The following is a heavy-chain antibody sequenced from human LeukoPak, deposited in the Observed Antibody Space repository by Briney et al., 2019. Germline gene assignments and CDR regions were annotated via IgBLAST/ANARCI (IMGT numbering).Heavy chain of an antibody. CDR1: GFTFSSYA. D-gene: IGHD2-2*01. Sequence: PGGSLRLSCAASGFTFSSYAMHWVRQAPGKGLEWVAVISYDGSNKYYADSVKGRFTISRDNSKNTLYLQMNSLRAEDTAVYYCARGPYYCSSTSCYRWFDPWGQGTLVTVSS. V-gene: IGHV3-30-3*01. J-gene: IGHJ5*02. CDR2: ISYDGSNK. CDR3: ARGPYYCSSTSCYRWFDP.